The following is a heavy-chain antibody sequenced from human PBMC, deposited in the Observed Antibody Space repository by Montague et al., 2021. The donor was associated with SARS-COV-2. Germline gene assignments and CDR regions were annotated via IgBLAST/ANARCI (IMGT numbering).Heavy chain of an antibody. V-gene: IGHV4-59*01. J-gene: IGHJ3*02. CDR3: ARVGRGSSWYEVAFDI. CDR2: IYNSGST. D-gene: IGHD6-13*01. CDR1: GGSISRYS. Sequence: SETLSLTCTVSGGSISRYSWTWIRQPQGKGLEWIGYIYNSGSTNYNPSLTSRVTISVATSKNQFSLKLSSVAAADTAVYYCARVGRGSSWYEVAFDIWGQGTMVTVSS.